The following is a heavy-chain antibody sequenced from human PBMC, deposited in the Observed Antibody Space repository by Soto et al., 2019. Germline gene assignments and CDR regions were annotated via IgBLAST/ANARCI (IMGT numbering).Heavy chain of an antibody. J-gene: IGHJ5*02. CDR1: GFTFSSYE. CDR3: ARGPPVVYSPPKYYYDSSGYYYRRNWFDP. D-gene: IGHD3-22*01. Sequence: HPGGSLRLSCAASGFTFSSYEMNWVRQAPGKGLEWVSYISSSGSTIYYADSVKGRFTISRDNAKNSLYLQMNSLRAEDTAVYYCARGPPVVYSPPKYYYDSSGYYYRRNWFDPWGQGTLVTVSS. V-gene: IGHV3-48*03. CDR2: ISSSGSTI.